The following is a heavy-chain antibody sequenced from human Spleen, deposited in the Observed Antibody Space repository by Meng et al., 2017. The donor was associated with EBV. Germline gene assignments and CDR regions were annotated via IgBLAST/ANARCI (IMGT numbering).Heavy chain of an antibody. CDR3: ARGKASAAGNDY. Sequence: VHLQQWGAGLLKPSETLALSGAVYGGSFIGYYWSWIRQPPGKGLEWIGEINLSGSTNYNPSLKSRITISVDTSNNQFSLKLSSVTAADTAVYYCARGKASAAGNDYWGQGTLVTVSS. CDR1: GGSFIGYY. J-gene: IGHJ4*02. CDR2: INLSGST. V-gene: IGHV4-34*01. D-gene: IGHD6-13*01.